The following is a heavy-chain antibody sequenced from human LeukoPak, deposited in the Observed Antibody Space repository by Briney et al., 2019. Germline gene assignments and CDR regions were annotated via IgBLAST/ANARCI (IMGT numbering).Heavy chain of an antibody. D-gene: IGHD5-18*01. Sequence: KPSETLSLTCTVSGGSISSSSYYWGWIRQPPGKGLEWIGSIYYSGSTYYNPSLKSRVTISVDTSKNQFSLKLSSVTAADTAVYYCARDYPPGIQLWLILGAFDIWGQGTMVTVSS. J-gene: IGHJ3*02. CDR1: GGSISSSSYY. V-gene: IGHV4-39*07. CDR3: ARDYPPGIQLWLILGAFDI. CDR2: IYYSGST.